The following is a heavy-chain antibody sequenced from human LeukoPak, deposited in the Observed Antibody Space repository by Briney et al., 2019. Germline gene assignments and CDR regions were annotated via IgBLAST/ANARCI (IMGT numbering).Heavy chain of an antibody. CDR3: AGIAAPSS. J-gene: IGHJ5*02. CDR1: GFTFSSYS. V-gene: IGHV3-48*01. Sequence: GGSLGLSCAASGFTFSSYSMNWVRQAPGKGLEWVSYISSSSSTIYYADSVKGRFTISRDNAKNSLYLQMNSLRAEDTAVYYCAGIAAPSSWGQGTLVTVSS. CDR2: ISSSSSTI. D-gene: IGHD6-6*01.